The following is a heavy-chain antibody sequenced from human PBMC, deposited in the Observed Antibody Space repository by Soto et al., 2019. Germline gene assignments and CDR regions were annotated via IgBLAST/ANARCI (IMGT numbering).Heavy chain of an antibody. CDR1: GYTFTGCY. CDR2: INPSSGGT. V-gene: IGHV1-2*04. Sequence: ASVEVCCEASGYTFTGCYIHWVRQAPGQGLEWMGWINPSSGGTNYAQKFQGWVTMTRDTSIGTAYMELSRLRSDDTAVYYCARVGGDYDYYYYGMDVWGQGTTVTVPS. J-gene: IGHJ6*02. D-gene: IGHD4-17*01. CDR3: ARVGGDYDYYYYGMDV.